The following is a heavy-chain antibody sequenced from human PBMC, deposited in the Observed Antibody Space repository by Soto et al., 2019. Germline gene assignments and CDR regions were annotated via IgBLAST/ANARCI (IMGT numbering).Heavy chain of an antibody. V-gene: IGHV3-33*01. CDR3: ARDTPSGDGMDV. D-gene: IGHD3-10*01. CDR2: IWYDGSNK. J-gene: IGHJ6*02. CDR1: GFTFSSYG. Sequence: VQLVESGGGVVQTGRSLRLSCAASGFTFSSYGMHWVRLAPGKGLEWVAVIWYDGSNKYYADSVKGRFTISRDNSKNTLDLQMNSLRAEDTAVYYCARDTPSGDGMDVWGQGTTVTVSS.